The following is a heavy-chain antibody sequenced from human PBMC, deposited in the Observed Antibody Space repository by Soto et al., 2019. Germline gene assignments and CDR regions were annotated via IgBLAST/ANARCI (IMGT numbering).Heavy chain of an antibody. D-gene: IGHD1-1*01. J-gene: IGHJ5*02. Sequence: LSLTCTVSGDSISTYYWHWIRLPPGKGLEWIGYIYYTGDTNYNPSLKSRVTISLETSKNQFSLKLSSVTAADTAVYYCARDASERPRLNRFDTWGQGTLVTVSS. CDR1: GDSISTYY. CDR2: IYYTGDT. CDR3: ARDASERPRLNRFDT. V-gene: IGHV4-59*01.